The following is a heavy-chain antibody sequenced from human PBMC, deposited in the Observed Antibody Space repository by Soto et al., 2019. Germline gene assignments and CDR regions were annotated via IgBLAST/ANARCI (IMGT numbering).Heavy chain of an antibody. Sequence: LRLSCAASGFTFSSYSMNWVRQAPGKGLEWVSSISSSSSYIYYADSVKGRFTISRDNAKNSLYLQMNSLRAEDTAVYYCARGVATIRGVYYFDYWGQGTLVTVSS. CDR2: ISSSSSYI. CDR3: ARGVATIRGVYYFDY. J-gene: IGHJ4*02. D-gene: IGHD5-12*01. V-gene: IGHV3-21*01. CDR1: GFTFSSYS.